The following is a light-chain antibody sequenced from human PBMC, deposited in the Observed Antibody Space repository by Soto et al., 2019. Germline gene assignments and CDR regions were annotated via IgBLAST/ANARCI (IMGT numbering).Light chain of an antibody. CDR2: GAS. CDR1: QSVSSVF. CDR3: QHYGSSPPLA. Sequence: EFVLTQSPGTLSLSPGERATLSCRASQSVSSVFLAWYQQKPGQPPRLLIYGASPRGSGIPDRFSGSGSGTDFTLTISRLEPEDFAVYYCQHYGSSPPLAFGGGTKVDIK. J-gene: IGKJ4*01. V-gene: IGKV3-20*01.